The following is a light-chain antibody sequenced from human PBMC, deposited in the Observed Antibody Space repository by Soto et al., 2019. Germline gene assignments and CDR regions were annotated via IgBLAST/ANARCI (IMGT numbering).Light chain of an antibody. CDR2: KAS. V-gene: IGKV1-5*03. Sequence: DIQMTQSPSTLSASVGDRVTITCRASQSISSWLAWYQQKPGKAPKLLIYKASTLASGVPSRFSGSGSETEFTLAINSLQPDDSATYYCQQYNDNWTFGQGTKVEIK. CDR3: QQYNDNWT. J-gene: IGKJ1*01. CDR1: QSISSW.